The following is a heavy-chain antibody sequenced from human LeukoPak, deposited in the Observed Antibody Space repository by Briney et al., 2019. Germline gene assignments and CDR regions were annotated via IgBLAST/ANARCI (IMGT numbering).Heavy chain of an antibody. D-gene: IGHD3-3*01. J-gene: IGHJ3*02. CDR1: GFTFSSYS. CDR2: ISSSSSYI. V-gene: IGHV3-21*01. Sequence: GGSLRLSCAASGFTFSSYSMNWVRQAPGKGLEWVSSISSSSSYIYYADSVKGRFTISRDNAKNSLYLQMNSLRAEDTAVYYCARGRFGSGSVDAFDIWGQGTKVTVSS. CDR3: ARGRFGSGSVDAFDI.